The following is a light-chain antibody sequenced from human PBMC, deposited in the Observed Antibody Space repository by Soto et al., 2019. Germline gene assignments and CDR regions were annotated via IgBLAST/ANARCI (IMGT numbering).Light chain of an antibody. CDR2: EVS. Sequence: QSALTQPASVSGSPGPSITISCTGTSSDVGGYNFVSWYQQLPGKAPKLMIYEVSNRPSGVSNRFSGSKSGNTASLTISGLQAEDEADYYCSSYTSSRGVFGGGTKLTVL. CDR3: SSYTSSRGV. J-gene: IGLJ2*01. V-gene: IGLV2-14*01. CDR1: SSDVGGYNF.